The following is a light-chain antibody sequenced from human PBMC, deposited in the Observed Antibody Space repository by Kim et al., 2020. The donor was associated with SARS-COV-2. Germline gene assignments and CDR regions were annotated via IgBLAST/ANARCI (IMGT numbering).Light chain of an antibody. J-gene: IGLJ3*02. Sequence: SSELTQDPAVSVALGQTVRITCQGDSLRSYYASWYQQKPGQAPVLVIYGKNNRPSGIPDRFSGSSSGNTASLTITGDQAEDEADYYCNSRDSSGNLWVFGGGTQLTVL. CDR3: NSRDSSGNLWV. V-gene: IGLV3-19*01. CDR1: SLRSYY. CDR2: GKN.